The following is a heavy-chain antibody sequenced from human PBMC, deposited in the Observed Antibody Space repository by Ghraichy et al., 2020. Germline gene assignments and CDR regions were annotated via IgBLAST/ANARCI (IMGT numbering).Heavy chain of an antibody. CDR3: AREGYSSSWYVGADY. CDR2: ISYDGSNK. J-gene: IGHJ4*02. D-gene: IGHD6-13*01. Sequence: GESLNISCAASGFTFSSYAMHWVRQAPGKGLEWVAVISYDGSNKYYADSVKGRFTISRDNSKNTLYLQMNSLRAEDTAVYYCAREGYSSSWYVGADYWGQGTLVTVSS. V-gene: IGHV3-30*04. CDR1: GFTFSSYA.